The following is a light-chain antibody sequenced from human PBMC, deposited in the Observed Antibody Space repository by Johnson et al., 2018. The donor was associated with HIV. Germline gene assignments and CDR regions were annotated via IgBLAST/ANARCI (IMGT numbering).Light chain of an antibody. J-gene: IGLJ1*01. V-gene: IGLV1-51*02. CDR3: GTWDSSLGYV. CDR2: ENN. Sequence: QSVLTQPPSVSAAPGQKVTISCSGSSSNIGNNYVSWYQQLPGTAPKLLIYENNKRPSGIPDRFSGSKSGTSATLGITGLQTGDEADYYCGTWDSSLGYVLGTGTKVTVL. CDR1: SSNIGNNY.